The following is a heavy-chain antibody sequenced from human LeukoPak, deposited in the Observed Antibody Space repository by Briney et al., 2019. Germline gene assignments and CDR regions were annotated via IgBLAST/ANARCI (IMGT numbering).Heavy chain of an antibody. J-gene: IGHJ3*02. CDR1: GGTFNKYT. V-gene: IGHV1-69*05. CDR3: AMETRQKAFDI. D-gene: IGHD2-2*01. Sequence: GASVKVSCKASGGTFNKYTITWVRQAPGQGLEWMGGVIPIFVTANYAQKFQGRVTITTDEFTRTAYMDLSSLRSEDTAVYYCAMETRQKAFDIWGPRTMVSVSS. CDR2: VIPIFVTA.